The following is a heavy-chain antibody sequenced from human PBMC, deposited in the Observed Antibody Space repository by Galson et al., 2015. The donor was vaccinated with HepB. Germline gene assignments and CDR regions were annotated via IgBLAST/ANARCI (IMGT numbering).Heavy chain of an antibody. D-gene: IGHD6-13*01. CDR1: GFTFDDYA. J-gene: IGHJ6*02. V-gene: IGHV3-9*01. CDR2: ISWNSGSI. CDR3: AKENGSSWWFYYGMDV. Sequence: SLRLSCAASGFTFDDYAMHWVRQAPGKGLEWVSGISWNSGSIGYADSVKGRFTISRDNAKNSLYLQMNSLRAEDTALYYCAKENGSSWWFYYGMDVWGQGTTVTVSS.